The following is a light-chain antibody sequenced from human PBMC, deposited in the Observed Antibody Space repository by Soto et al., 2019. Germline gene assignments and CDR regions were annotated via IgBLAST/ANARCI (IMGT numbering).Light chain of an antibody. Sequence: IVLTQSPGTLSLSPGERATLSCRASQALQRSFLAWYQHKPGQSPRLLISGVSSRAAGVPDRFSGSGSGTDFTLTISRLEPQDSAVYFCQQYDHSPRTVGQGTKVEI. V-gene: IGKV3-20*01. CDR2: GVS. J-gene: IGKJ1*01. CDR1: QALQRSF. CDR3: QQYDHSPRT.